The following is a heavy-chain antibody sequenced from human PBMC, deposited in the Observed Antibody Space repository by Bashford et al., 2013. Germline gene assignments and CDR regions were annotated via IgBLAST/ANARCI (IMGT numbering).Heavy chain of an antibody. CDR1: GYTFTSYG. D-gene: IGHD1-26*01. V-gene: IGHV1-18*01. Sequence: ASVKVSCKASGYTFTSYGISWVRQAPGQGLEWMGWISAYNGNTNYAQKLQGRVTMTTDTSTSTAYMELRSLRSDDTAVYYCAREGQFAAVDEEANDAFDIWGQGTMVTVSS. CDR3: AREGQFAAVDEEANDAFDI. CDR2: ISAYNGNT. J-gene: IGHJ3*02.